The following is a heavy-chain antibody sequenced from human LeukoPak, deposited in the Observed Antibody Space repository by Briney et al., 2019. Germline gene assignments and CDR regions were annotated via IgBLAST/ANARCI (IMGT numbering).Heavy chain of an antibody. V-gene: IGHV1-24*01. CDR1: GYTLTELS. CDR2: FGPEDGET. D-gene: IGHD3-3*01. CDR3: ATLLNWSGWGSQDY. J-gene: IGHJ4*02. Sequence: ASVKVSCKVSGYTLTELSMHWVRQAPGKGLEWMGGFGPEDGETIYAQKFQGRVTMTEDTSTDTAYMELSSLRSEDTAVYYCATLLNWSGWGSQDYWGQGTLVTVSS.